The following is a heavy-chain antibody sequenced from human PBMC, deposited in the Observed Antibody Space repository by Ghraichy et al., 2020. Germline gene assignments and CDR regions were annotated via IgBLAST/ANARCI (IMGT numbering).Heavy chain of an antibody. J-gene: IGHJ4*02. CDR2: ITGSGSTI. CDR3: SRDPAPHSNWNYLDY. D-gene: IGHD1-1*01. CDR1: GFTFRDHG. Sequence: SCTASGFTFRDHGMAWVRQAPGKGLEWISYITGSGSTIYTADAVKGRFTISRDNAQNSLYLQMNNLRDDDTAFYYCSRDPAPHSNWNYLDYWGQGTLVTVSS. V-gene: IGHV3-48*02.